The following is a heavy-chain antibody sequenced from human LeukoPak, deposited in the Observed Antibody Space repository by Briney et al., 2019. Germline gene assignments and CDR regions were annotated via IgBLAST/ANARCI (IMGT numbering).Heavy chain of an antibody. CDR3: ARLVRHMTGAFDI. D-gene: IGHD3-10*01. Sequence: GGSLRLSCAASGLSFSSYSMNWVRQAPGKGLEWVSYIISSTSTIDYADSVTGRFTIFSDNAKHSPLLPMKRLRAEATAQYYFARLVRHMTGAFDIWGQGTMGTVSS. CDR1: GLSFSSYS. V-gene: IGHV3-48*01. J-gene: IGHJ3*02. CDR2: IISSTSTI.